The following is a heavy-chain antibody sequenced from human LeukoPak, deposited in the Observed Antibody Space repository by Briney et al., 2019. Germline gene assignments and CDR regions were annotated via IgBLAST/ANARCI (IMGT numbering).Heavy chain of an antibody. V-gene: IGHV1-69*04. D-gene: IGHD3-22*01. CDR3: ARAFGYYYDSSGYSDY. CDR2: IIPIPGIA. J-gene: IGHJ4*02. CDR1: GGTFSSYA. Sequence: GASVKASCKASGGTFSSYAISWVRQAPGQGLEWMGRIIPIPGIANYAQKFQGRVTITADKSTSTAYMELSSLRSEDTAVYYCARAFGYYYDSSGYSDYWGQGTLVTVSS.